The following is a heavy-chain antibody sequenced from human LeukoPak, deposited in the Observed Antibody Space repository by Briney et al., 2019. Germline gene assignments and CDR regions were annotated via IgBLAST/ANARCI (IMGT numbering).Heavy chain of an antibody. Sequence: GGSLRLSCAASGFTFSSYAMTWVRQAPGKGLEWASSISGGGENIHYADSVKGRFTISRDSSKSTLYLQMRSLRAEDTAVYYCAKDTGYSSQLIGSWGQGTLVTVSS. J-gene: IGHJ4*02. CDR2: ISGGGENI. D-gene: IGHD6-13*01. CDR1: GFTFSSYA. V-gene: IGHV3-23*01. CDR3: AKDTGYSSQLIGS.